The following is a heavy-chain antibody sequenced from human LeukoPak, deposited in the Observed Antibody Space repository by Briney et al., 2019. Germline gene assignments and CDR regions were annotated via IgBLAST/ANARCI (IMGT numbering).Heavy chain of an antibody. Sequence: GGSLRLSCAASGFTFSSYSMNWVRQAPGKGLEWVSSISSSSSYIYYADSVKGRFTISRDNAKNSLYLQMNSLRAEDTAVYYCARRTRDRPHCSSTSCRDDYYYYYYMDVWGKGTTVTVSS. CDR2: ISSSSSYI. V-gene: IGHV3-21*01. CDR1: GFTFSSYS. J-gene: IGHJ6*03. CDR3: ARRTRDRPHCSSTSCRDDYYYYYYMDV. D-gene: IGHD2-2*01.